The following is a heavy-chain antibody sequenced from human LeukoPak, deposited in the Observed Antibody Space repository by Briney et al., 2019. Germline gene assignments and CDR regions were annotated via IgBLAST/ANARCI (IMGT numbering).Heavy chain of an antibody. CDR1: GFTFGSYA. Sequence: AGGSLRLSCAASGFTFGSYAMSWVRQAPGKGLEWVSAISGSGGSTYYADSVKGRFTISRDNSKNTLYLQMNSLRAEDTAVYYCAKDRPPRSYYFDYWGQGTLVTVSS. CDR2: ISGSGGST. V-gene: IGHV3-23*01. CDR3: AKDRPPRSYYFDY. D-gene: IGHD1-14*01. J-gene: IGHJ4*02.